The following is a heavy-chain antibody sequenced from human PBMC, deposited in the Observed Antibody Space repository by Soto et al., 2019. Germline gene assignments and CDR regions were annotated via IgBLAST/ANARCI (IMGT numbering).Heavy chain of an antibody. J-gene: IGHJ4*02. CDR3: VGKELPKPPGVRDY. CDR1: GGSISSYY. Sequence: PSETLSLTCTVSGGSISSYYWSWIRQPPGKGLEWIGYIYYSGSTNYNPSLKSRVTISVDTSKNQFSLKLSSVTAADTAVYYCVGKELPKPPGVRDYGGQGTLVTVSS. CDR2: IYYSGST. D-gene: IGHD1-26*01. V-gene: IGHV4-59*08.